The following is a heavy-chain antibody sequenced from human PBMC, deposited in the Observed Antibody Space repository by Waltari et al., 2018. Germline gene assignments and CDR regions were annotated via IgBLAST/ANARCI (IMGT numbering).Heavy chain of an antibody. J-gene: IGHJ4*02. Sequence: QVQLQESGPGLVKPSQTLSLTCTVSGGSISSGGYYWSWIRQHPGKGLEWIGYIYHRGSTYYNPSLKSRVTISVDRSKNQFSLKLSSVTAADTAVYYCARVAGSGSRYFDYWGQGTLVTVSS. D-gene: IGHD3-10*01. CDR1: GGSISSGGYY. CDR3: ARVAGSGSRYFDY. CDR2: IYHRGST. V-gene: IGHV4-31*03.